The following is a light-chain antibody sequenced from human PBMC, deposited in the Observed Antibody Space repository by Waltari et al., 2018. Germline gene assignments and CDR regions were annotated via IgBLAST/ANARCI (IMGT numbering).Light chain of an antibody. CDR2: EVS. Sequence: QSALTQPASVSGSPGQSITISCTGTSSDVGSYNYGSWYQHHPGKAPKLMIYEVSNRPSGVSNRFSGSKSGNAASLTISGLQAEDEADYYCSSYTSSSIYVLFGGGTKLTVL. CDR3: SSYTSSSIYVL. V-gene: IGLV2-14*01. CDR1: SSDVGSYNY. J-gene: IGLJ2*01.